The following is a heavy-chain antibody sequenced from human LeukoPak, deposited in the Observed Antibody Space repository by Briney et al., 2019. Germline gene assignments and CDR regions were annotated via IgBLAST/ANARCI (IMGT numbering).Heavy chain of an antibody. CDR1: VYTFTGYH. CDR3: ARLNGNHFDY. V-gene: IGHV1-2*02. J-gene: IGHJ4*02. CDR2: INPNSGAT. Sequence: ASVKVSCKASVYTFTGYHMHWVRQAPGQGLEWMAWINPNSGATNYAQKFQGRVTMTRDTSTSTAYMELSRLRSDDTAVYYCARLNGNHFDYWGQG. D-gene: IGHD1-14*01.